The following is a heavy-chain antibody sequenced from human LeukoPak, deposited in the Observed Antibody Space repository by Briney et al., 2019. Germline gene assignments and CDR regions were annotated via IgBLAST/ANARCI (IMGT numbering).Heavy chain of an antibody. CDR2: NSGSGGST. CDR1: GFPLSSYG. CDR3: AKAHYDSSGYYNGQYFQH. D-gene: IGHD3-22*01. Sequence: GGSLRLSCAASGFPLSSYGMSWVRQAPGKGLEWVSANSGSGGSTYYADSVKGRFTISRDNSENTLYLQMNSLRAEDTAVYYCAKAHYDSSGYYNGQYFQHWGQGTLVTDSS. V-gene: IGHV3-23*01. J-gene: IGHJ1*01.